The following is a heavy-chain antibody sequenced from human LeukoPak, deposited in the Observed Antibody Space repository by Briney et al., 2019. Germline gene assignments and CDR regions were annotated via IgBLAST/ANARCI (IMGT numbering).Heavy chain of an antibody. J-gene: IGHJ6*02. Sequence: GGSLRLSCAAPGFTFSDYYMSWIRQAPGKGLEYISYISSGGSIRYHADSVKGRFTISRDNAKNSLYLQMNSLRAEDTAVYYCARHHEYDSSAYGMDVWGQGTTVTVSS. CDR1: GFTFSDYY. CDR2: ISSGGSIR. V-gene: IGHV3-11*01. CDR3: ARHHEYDSSAYGMDV. D-gene: IGHD3-22*01.